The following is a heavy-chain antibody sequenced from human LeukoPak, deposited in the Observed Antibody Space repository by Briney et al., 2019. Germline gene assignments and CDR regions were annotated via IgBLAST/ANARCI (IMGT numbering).Heavy chain of an antibody. CDR2: ISYDGSNK. CDR1: GFTFSSYA. J-gene: IGHJ4*02. Sequence: GGSLSLSCAASGFTFSSYAMHWVRQAPGKGLEWVAVISYDGSNKYYADSVKGRFTISRDNSKNTLYLQMNSLRAEDTAVYYCARVFREGYVDTAMVTDYWGQGTLVTVSS. CDR3: ARVFREGYVDTAMVTDY. V-gene: IGHV3-30*04. D-gene: IGHD5-18*01.